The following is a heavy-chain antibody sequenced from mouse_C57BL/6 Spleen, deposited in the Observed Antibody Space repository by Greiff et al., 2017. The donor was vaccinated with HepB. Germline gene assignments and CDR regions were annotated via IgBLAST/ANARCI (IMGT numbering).Heavy chain of an antibody. V-gene: IGHV1-82*01. D-gene: IGHD1-2*01. Sequence: VQLQQSGPELVKPGASVKISCKASGYAFSSSWMNWVKQRPGKGLEWIGRIYPGDGDTNYNGKFKGKATLTADKSSSTAYMQLSSLTSEDSAVYFCAIITTEAYWGQGTLVTVSA. CDR1: GYAFSSSW. CDR2: IYPGDGDT. J-gene: IGHJ3*01. CDR3: AIITTEAY.